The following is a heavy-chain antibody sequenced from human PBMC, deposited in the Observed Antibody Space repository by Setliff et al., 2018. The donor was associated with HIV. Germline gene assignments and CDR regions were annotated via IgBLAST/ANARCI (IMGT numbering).Heavy chain of an antibody. CDR3: AREDSSGYSFNV. CDR1: GFTFSRYT. V-gene: IGHV3-21*01. D-gene: IGHD3-22*01. Sequence: GGSLRLSCAASGFTFSRYTMNWVRQAPGMGLEWVSSISFGGSDTHYTDSVKGRFSISRDNAENSLYLQMNSLRVEDTAVYYCAREDSSGYSFNVWGQGTMVTVSS. CDR2: ISFGGSDT. J-gene: IGHJ3*01.